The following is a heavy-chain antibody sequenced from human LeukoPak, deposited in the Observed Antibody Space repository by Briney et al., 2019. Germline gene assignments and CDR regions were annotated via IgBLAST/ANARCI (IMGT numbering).Heavy chain of an antibody. V-gene: IGHV4-59*01. CDR3: VRERLDDAGYYYMNV. Sequence: PSETLSLTCTVSGGSISGYYWSWIRQSPGKGLEWIGYIHYTGNTKSNPSLKSRVTISVDTSKNQFSLNLISVTAADTAVYYCVRERLDDAGYYYMNVWGKGTTVTVSS. D-gene: IGHD1-1*01. CDR2: IHYTGNT. CDR1: GGSISGYY. J-gene: IGHJ6*03.